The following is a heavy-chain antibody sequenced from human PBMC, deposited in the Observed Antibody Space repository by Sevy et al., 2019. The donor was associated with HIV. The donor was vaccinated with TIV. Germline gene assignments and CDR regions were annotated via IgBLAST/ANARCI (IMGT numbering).Heavy chain of an antibody. CDR2: INWNSGSI. CDR3: AKDTAPHYYDSSGQYYYYYGMDV. D-gene: IGHD3-22*01. V-gene: IGHV3-9*01. J-gene: IGHJ6*02. CDR1: GFTFDDYG. Sequence: GGSLRLSCAASGFTFDDYGMNWVRQAPGKGLEWVSGINWNSGSIGYADSVKGRFTISRDNAKNSLYLQMNSLRAEDTALYYCAKDTAPHYYDSSGQYYYYYGMDVWGHGTTVTVSS.